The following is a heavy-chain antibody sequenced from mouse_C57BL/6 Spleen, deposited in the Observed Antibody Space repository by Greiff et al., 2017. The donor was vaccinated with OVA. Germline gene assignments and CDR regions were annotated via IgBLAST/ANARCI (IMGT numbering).Heavy chain of an antibody. CDR3: ARDGYGSSYGWFAY. CDR2: ISNGGGST. D-gene: IGHD1-1*01. CDR1: GFTFSDYY. J-gene: IGHJ3*01. V-gene: IGHV5-12*01. Sequence: EVKLVESGGGLVQPGGSLQLSCAASGFTFSDYYMYWVRQTPEKRLEWVAYISNGGGSTYYPDTVKGRFTISRDNAKNTLYLQMSRLKSEDTAMYYCARDGYGSSYGWFAYWGQGTLVTVSA.